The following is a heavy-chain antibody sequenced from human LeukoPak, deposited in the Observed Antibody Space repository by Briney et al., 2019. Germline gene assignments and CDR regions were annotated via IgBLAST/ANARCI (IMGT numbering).Heavy chain of an antibody. CDR3: ARAPLEIVGIDY. V-gene: IGHV3-74*01. CDR1: GFTFYSYW. J-gene: IGHJ4*02. D-gene: IGHD1-26*01. CDR2: INGDGSTS. Sequence: GGSLRLSCVASGFTFYSYWMHWVRQAPGKGLVWVSCINGDGSTSNYADSVKGRFTISRDNARNSLYLQMDSLRVEDTAVYYCARAPLEIVGIDYWGQGTLVTVSS.